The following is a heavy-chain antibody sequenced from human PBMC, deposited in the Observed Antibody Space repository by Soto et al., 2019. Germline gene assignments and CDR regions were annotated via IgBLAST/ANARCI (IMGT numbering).Heavy chain of an antibody. CDR1: GYTFSSHA. V-gene: IGHV1-3*01. CDR3: ARDGARIAVFGVVYYFDY. J-gene: IGHJ4*02. Sequence: GASVKVSFKASGYTFSSHAIHWVRQAPGQRLEWMGWINAGNGDTNYSQKFQGRVAITTDTSASSAYLELSTLRSEDTAVYYCARDGARIAVFGVVYYFDYWGQGTVVTVS. D-gene: IGHD3-3*01. CDR2: INAGNGDT.